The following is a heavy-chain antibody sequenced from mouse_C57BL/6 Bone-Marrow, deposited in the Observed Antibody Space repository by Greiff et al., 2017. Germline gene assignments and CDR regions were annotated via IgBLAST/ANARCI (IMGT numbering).Heavy chain of an antibody. Sequence: EVQLKQSGTVLARPGASVKMSCKTSGYTFTSYWMHWVKQRPGQGLEWIGAIYPGNSDPSDNQKFKGKAKLTAVTSASTAYMELSSLTNEDSAVYYCTTYYGSSPYYFDYWGQGTTLTVSS. J-gene: IGHJ2*01. CDR3: TTYYGSSPYYFDY. CDR2: IYPGNSDP. CDR1: GYTFTSYW. D-gene: IGHD1-1*01. V-gene: IGHV1-5*01.